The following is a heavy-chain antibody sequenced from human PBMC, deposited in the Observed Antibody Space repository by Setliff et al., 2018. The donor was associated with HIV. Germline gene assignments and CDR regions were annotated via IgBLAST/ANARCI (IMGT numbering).Heavy chain of an antibody. Sequence: SETLSLTCTVYGGSFSGYYWSWIRQPPGRGLEWIGEIHPSGTAYYNPSLLSRVTISVDTSKNSFSLRLTSVTAADTAIYYCARGGDSAKQGYWGQGALVTVSS. J-gene: IGHJ4*02. V-gene: IGHV4-34*01. CDR1: GGSFSGYY. D-gene: IGHD6-25*01. CDR2: IHPSGTA. CDR3: ARGGDSAKQGY.